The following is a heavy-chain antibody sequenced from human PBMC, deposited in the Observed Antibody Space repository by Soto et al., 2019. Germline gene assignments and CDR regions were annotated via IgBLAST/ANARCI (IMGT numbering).Heavy chain of an antibody. CDR1: GFTFSSYA. CDR3: AKDIRKLRFLGTYYGMDV. Sequence: GGVLRLSCAASGFTFSSYAMSWVRQAPGKGLEWVSAISGSGGSTYYADSVKGRFTISRDNSKNTLYLQMNSLRAEDTAVYYCAKDIRKLRFLGTYYGMDVWGQGTTVTVSS. V-gene: IGHV3-23*01. D-gene: IGHD3-3*01. CDR2: ISGSGGST. J-gene: IGHJ6*02.